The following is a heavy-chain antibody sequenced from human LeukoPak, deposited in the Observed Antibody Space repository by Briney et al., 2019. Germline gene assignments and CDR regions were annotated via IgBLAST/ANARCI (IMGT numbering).Heavy chain of an antibody. CDR1: GGSISSGGYS. CDR3: ARGAAVAGSYYFDY. J-gene: IGHJ4*02. CDR2: INHSGST. Sequence: PSETLSLTCAVSGGSISSGGYSWSWIRQPPGKGLEWIGYINHSGSTYYNPSLKSRVTISVDRSKNQFSLKLSSVTAADTAVYYCARGAAVAGSYYFDYWGQGTLVTVSS. V-gene: IGHV4-30-2*01. D-gene: IGHD6-19*01.